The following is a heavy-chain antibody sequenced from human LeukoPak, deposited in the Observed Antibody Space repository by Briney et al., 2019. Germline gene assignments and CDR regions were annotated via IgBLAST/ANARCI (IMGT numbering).Heavy chain of an antibody. CDR3: AKDRGNSRYYYMDV. CDR1: GFNFDDYA. J-gene: IGHJ6*03. D-gene: IGHD1-1*01. CDR2: ISWDGSST. V-gene: IGHV3-9*03. Sequence: GGSLRLSCAASGFNFDDYAMHWVRQAPGKGLEWVSSISWDGSSTGYAESVKGRFTISRDSAMNSLYLQMNSLRAEDMALYYCAKDRGNSRYYYMDVWGRGTTVTVSS.